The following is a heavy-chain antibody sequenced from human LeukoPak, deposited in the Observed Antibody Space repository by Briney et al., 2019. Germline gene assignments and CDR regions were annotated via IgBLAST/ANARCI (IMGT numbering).Heavy chain of an antibody. CDR2: INPSGGST. Sequence: ASVKVSCKPSGYTFTSYYMHWVRQSPGQRLEWRGIINPSGGSTSYAQKLQARVTMTSDTSTSTVYMELSSLRSEDTAVYYCARDWGDYGDYEDEVSRDYWGQGTLVTVSS. D-gene: IGHD4-17*01. CDR1: GYTFTSYY. V-gene: IGHV1-46*01. CDR3: ARDWGDYGDYEDEVSRDY. J-gene: IGHJ4*02.